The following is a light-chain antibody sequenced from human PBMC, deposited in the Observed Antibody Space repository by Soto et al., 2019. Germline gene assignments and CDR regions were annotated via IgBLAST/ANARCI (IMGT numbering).Light chain of an antibody. V-gene: IGLV1-40*01. Sequence: QLVLTQPPSVSGAPGQRVTISCTESSSNIGAGYDVHWYQQLPGTAPKLLIYGNSNRPSGVPDRFSGSKSGTSASLAITGLQAEDEADYYCQSYDSSLSGWVFGGGTHLTVL. CDR1: SSNIGAGYD. CDR3: QSYDSSLSGWV. CDR2: GNS. J-gene: IGLJ3*02.